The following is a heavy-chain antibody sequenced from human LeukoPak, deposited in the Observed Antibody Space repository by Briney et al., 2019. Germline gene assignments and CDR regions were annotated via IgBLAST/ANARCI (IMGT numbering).Heavy chain of an antibody. Sequence: GGSLRLSCAASGFTFSSYSMNWVRQAPGKGLEWVSSISSSSSYIYYADSVKGRFTISRDNAKNSLYLQMNSLRAEDTAVYYCARSAPEIWSGYYTGWNNWFDPWGQGTLVTVSS. CDR3: ARSAPEIWSGYYTGWNNWFDP. V-gene: IGHV3-21*01. J-gene: IGHJ5*02. CDR2: ISSSSSYI. CDR1: GFTFSSYS. D-gene: IGHD3-3*01.